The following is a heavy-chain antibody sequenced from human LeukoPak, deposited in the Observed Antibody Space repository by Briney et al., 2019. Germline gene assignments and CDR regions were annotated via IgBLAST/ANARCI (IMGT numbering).Heavy chain of an antibody. V-gene: IGHV1-18*01. CDR2: ISGFNGAT. Sequence: ASVRVSCKASGYTFTIYGISWVRQAPGQGLEWMGWISGFNGATNYAQKFQGRVTITADKSTSTAYMELSSLRSEDTAVYYCARAPRYYDSSGYFDYWGQGTLVTVSS. CDR1: GYTFTIYG. CDR3: ARAPRYYDSSGYFDY. D-gene: IGHD3-22*01. J-gene: IGHJ4*02.